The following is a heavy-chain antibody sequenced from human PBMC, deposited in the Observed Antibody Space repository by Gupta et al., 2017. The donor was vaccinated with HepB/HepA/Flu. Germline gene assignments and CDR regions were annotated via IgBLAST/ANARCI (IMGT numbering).Heavy chain of an antibody. CDR2: LNPNSGGT. CDR3: ARGSCSTTSCSTYDYFYMDV. D-gene: IGHD2-2*01. CDR1: GYTFPGYF. J-gene: IGHJ6*03. V-gene: IGHV1-2*02. Sequence: QVQLVQSGAEVKKPGASVNVSCKASGYTFPGYFMFWVRQAPGKGLDWMGCLNPNSGGTNFAQKFQGRVTMTRDTSISTAYMELSSLRYDDTAVYYCARGSCSTTSCSTYDYFYMDVWGKGTAVTVSS.